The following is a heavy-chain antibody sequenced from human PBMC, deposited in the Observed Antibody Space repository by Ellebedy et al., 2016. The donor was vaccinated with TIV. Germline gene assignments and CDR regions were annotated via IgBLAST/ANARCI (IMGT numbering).Heavy chain of an antibody. J-gene: IGHJ4*02. V-gene: IGHV3-30-3*01. CDR1: GFTFSSYA. CDR2: ISYDGSNT. Sequence: GGSLRLSCAASGFTFSSYAMHWVRQAPGKGLEWVAVISYDGSNTYYADSVKGRFTISRDISKNTVYLQVDSLTAEDTAVYYCARGPSTSAYLDSWGQGALVIVSS. CDR3: ARGPSTSAYLDS.